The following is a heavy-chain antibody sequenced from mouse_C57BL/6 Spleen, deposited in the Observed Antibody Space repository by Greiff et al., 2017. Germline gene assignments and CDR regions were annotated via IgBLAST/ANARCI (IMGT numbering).Heavy chain of an antibody. D-gene: IGHD2-3*01. CDR2: IDPSDSET. Sequence: VQLQQPGAELVRPGSSVKLSCKASGYTFTSYWMHWVKQRPIQGLEWIGNIDPSDSETHYNQKFKDKATLTVDKSSSTAYMQLSSLTSEDSAVYYGARYDGYSHYYGMDYWGQGTTVTVSS. J-gene: IGHJ4*01. CDR1: GYTFTSYW. CDR3: ARYDGYSHYYGMDY. V-gene: IGHV1-52*01.